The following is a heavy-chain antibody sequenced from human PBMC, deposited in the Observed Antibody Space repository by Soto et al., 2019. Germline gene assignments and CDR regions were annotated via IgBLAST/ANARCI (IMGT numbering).Heavy chain of an antibody. CDR1: GFTFSSYA. CDR2: ISYDGSNK. CDR3: ARGSLGRTYDYGSGSYYSDYYYYGMDV. D-gene: IGHD3-10*01. Sequence: QVQLVESGGGVVQPGRSLRLSCAASGFTFSSYAMHWVRQAPGKGLEWVAVISYDGSNKYYADSVKGRFTISRDNSKNTLYRQMNSLRAADTAVYYCARGSLGRTYDYGSGSYYSDYYYYGMDVWGQGTTVTVSS. V-gene: IGHV3-30-3*01. J-gene: IGHJ6*02.